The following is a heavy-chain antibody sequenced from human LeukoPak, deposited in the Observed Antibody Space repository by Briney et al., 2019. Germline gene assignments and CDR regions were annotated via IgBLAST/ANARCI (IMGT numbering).Heavy chain of an antibody. Sequence: ASVKVSCKASGYSFTSYDINWVRQATGQGLEWMGWMNPDSGNTGYAQKFQGRVTMTRDTSISTAYMELRSLGSDDTAVYYCAKSTMGTRRINDLWGRGTLVTVSS. CDR2: MNPDSGNT. CDR1: GYSFTSYD. D-gene: IGHD3-10*01. CDR3: AKSTMGTRRINDL. V-gene: IGHV1-8*01. J-gene: IGHJ5*02.